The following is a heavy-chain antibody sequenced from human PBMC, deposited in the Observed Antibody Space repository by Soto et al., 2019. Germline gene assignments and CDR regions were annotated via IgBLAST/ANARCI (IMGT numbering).Heavy chain of an antibody. D-gene: IGHD4-17*01. V-gene: IGHV3-23*01. Sequence: EVQLLESGGGLVQPGGSLRLSCAASGFTFSSYAMSWVRQAPGKGLEWVSGITGSGDNRYYADSVKGRFTISRDNSKNTLYLQMNSLSVEETAVFYCAKDYGNFWDPLDYWGHGTLVTVSS. CDR2: ITGSGDNR. CDR1: GFTFSSYA. CDR3: AKDYGNFWDPLDY. J-gene: IGHJ4*01.